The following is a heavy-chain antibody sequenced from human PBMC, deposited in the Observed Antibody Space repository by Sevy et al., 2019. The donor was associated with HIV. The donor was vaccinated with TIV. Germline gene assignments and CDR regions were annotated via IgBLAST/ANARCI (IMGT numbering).Heavy chain of an antibody. CDR1: GYTFTSYD. V-gene: IGHV1-8*01. D-gene: IGHD6-6*01. CDR2: MNPNSGNT. CDR3: ARGLDIAARPIGWFDP. Sequence: ASMKVSCKASGYTFTSYDINWVRQATGQGLEWMGWMNPNSGNTGYAQKFQGRVTMTRNTSISTAYMELSSLRSEDTAVYYCARGLDIAARPIGWFDPWGQGTLVTVSS. J-gene: IGHJ5*02.